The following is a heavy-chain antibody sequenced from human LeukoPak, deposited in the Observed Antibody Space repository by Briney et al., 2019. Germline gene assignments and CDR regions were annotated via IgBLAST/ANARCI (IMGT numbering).Heavy chain of an antibody. CDR3: ARLSPRRDSGFDP. CDR1: GGSISGYY. Sequence: PSETLSLTCTVSGGSISGYYWSWIRQPPGKGLEWIGYIYYSGSTNYNPSLESRVTISVDTSKNQFSLKLSSVTAADTAVYYCARLSPRRDSGFDPWGQGTLVTVSS. V-gene: IGHV4-59*08. D-gene: IGHD3/OR15-3a*01. J-gene: IGHJ5*02. CDR2: IYYSGST.